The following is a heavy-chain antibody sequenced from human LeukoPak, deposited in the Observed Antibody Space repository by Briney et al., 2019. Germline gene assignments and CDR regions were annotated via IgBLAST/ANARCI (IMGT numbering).Heavy chain of an antibody. J-gene: IGHJ4*02. CDR1: GYTFTSYD. CDR2: MNPNSGNT. Sequence: ASVKVSCNASGYTFTSYDINWVRQATGQGLEWMGWMNPNSGNTGYAQKFQGRVTMTRNTSISTAYMELSSLRSEDTAVYYCARIRYSSSWYWFDYWGQGTLVTVSS. D-gene: IGHD6-13*01. V-gene: IGHV1-8*01. CDR3: ARIRYSSSWYWFDY.